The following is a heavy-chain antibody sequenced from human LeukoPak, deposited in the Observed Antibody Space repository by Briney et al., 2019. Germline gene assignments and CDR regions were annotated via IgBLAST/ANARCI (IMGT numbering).Heavy chain of an antibody. CDR3: AREVGSSYYYYYYYMDV. CDR1: GFTFSSYA. Sequence: PGGSLRLSCAASGFTFSSYAMHWVRQAPGKGLEWVAVISYDGSNKYYADSVKGRFTTSRDNSKNTLYLQMNSLRAEDTAVYYCAREVGSSYYYYYYYMDVWGKGTTVTVSS. D-gene: IGHD1-26*01. J-gene: IGHJ6*03. V-gene: IGHV3-30*04. CDR2: ISYDGSNK.